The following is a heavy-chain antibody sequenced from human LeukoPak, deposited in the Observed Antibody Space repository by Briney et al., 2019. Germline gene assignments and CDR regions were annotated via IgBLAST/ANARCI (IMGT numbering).Heavy chain of an antibody. V-gene: IGHV3-33*01. CDR2: IWYHGSNR. CDR1: GFTFSTYC. D-gene: IGHD4-17*01. CDR3: ARDLYGDPYYFDY. Sequence: AGSRRLSCAASGFTFSTYCMHWVRQAPGKVLEWVGVIWYHGSNRYYADSVKGRFPISRDTSKNTVYLQMNSLRADDTAVYFCARDLYGDPYYFDYWGPGALVTVSS. J-gene: IGHJ4*02.